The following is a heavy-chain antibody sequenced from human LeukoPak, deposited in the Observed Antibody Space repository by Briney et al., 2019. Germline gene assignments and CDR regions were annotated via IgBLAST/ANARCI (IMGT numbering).Heavy chain of an antibody. CDR1: GGSISSSSYY. D-gene: IGHD6-13*01. CDR3: ARVSSSWDHFDY. CDR2: IYYSGNT. Sequence: SETLSLTCTVSGGSISSSSYYWGWIRQPPGKGLEWIGSIYYSGNTYYNPSLKSRVTISVDTSKNHFSLKLSSVTAADTAMYYCARVSSSWDHFDYWGQGTLVTVSS. V-gene: IGHV4-39*07. J-gene: IGHJ4*02.